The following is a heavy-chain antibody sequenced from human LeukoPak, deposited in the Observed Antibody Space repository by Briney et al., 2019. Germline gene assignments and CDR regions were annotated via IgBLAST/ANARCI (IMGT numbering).Heavy chain of an antibody. J-gene: IGHJ4*02. D-gene: IGHD6-13*01. CDR2: ISAGGADT. CDR3: ARDPAVASRATFYY. V-gene: IGHV3-23*01. CDR1: GFTFSNYA. Sequence: GGSLRLSCAASGFTFSNYAMSWVRQVPGKGLEWVSAISAGGADTFYADPVKGRFTISRDNSKSTLFLQLNSLRAEDTAVYYCARDPAVASRATFYYWGQGTLVTVSS.